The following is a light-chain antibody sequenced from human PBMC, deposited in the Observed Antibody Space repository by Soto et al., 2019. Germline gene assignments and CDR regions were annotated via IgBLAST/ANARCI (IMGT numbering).Light chain of an antibody. J-gene: IGKJ1*01. V-gene: IGKV3-15*01. CDR2: DAS. CDR3: QQYNNWPPWT. CDR1: QSVSNN. Sequence: ILMTQSPATLSVSPGERATLSCRASQSVSNNLAWYQQKPGQPPRLLIYDASSRATGIPARFSGSGSGTEFTLTIRGLQSEDFAVYYCQQYNNWPPWTFGQGTKVEIK.